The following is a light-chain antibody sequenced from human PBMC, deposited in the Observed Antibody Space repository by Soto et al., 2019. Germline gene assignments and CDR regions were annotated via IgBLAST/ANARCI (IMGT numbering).Light chain of an antibody. V-gene: IGKV1-5*01. Sequence: DIQMTQSPSTLSASVGDRVTITCRASRSISSWLAWYQQKPGKAPKLLIYDASSLESGVPSRFSGSGSGTELTLTISSLQPDDFATYYCQQYNSYSWTFGQGNKVDIK. CDR2: DAS. J-gene: IGKJ1*01. CDR3: QQYNSYSWT. CDR1: RSISSW.